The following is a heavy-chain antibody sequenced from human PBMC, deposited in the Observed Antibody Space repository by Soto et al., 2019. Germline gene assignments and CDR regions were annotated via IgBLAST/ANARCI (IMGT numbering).Heavy chain of an antibody. D-gene: IGHD2-21*02. CDR2: IKSKTDGGTT. CDR1: CFTFSNAW. Sequence: EVQLVESGGGLVKPGGSLSLSCAASCFTFSNAWMNWVRQPPAKGLEWVGRIKSKTDGGTTDYAAPVKGRFTISSDDAHNTLYLQRNSLKNAGTAVYYCTTDSEVTQLEPYWYFYLWGRGTLVTVSS. V-gene: IGHV3-15*07. CDR3: TTDSEVTQLEPYWYFYL. J-gene: IGHJ2*01.